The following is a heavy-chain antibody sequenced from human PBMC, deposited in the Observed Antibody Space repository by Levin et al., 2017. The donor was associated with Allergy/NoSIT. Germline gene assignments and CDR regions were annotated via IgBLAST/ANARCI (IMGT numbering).Heavy chain of an antibody. V-gene: IGHV3-30-3*01. CDR2: ISYDGSNK. CDR3: ARDQSSQIVVVPAAMRLNYYYYMDV. Sequence: PGGSLRLSCAASGFTFSSYAMHWVRQAPGKGLEWVAVISYDGSNKYYADSVKGRFTISRDNSKNTLYLQMNSLRAEGTAVYYCARDQSSQIVVVPAAMRLNYYYYMDVWGKGTTVTVSS. D-gene: IGHD2-2*01. J-gene: IGHJ6*03. CDR1: GFTFSSYA.